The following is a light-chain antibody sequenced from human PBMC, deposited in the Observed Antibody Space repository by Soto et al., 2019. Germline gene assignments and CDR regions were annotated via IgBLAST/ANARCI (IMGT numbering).Light chain of an antibody. J-gene: IGLJ1*01. CDR2: NVS. CDR1: SSDVGGYNY. Sequence: QSALTQPASVSGSPGQSITISCTGTSSDVGGYNYVSWYQQHPGKAPKLIIYNVSDWPSGVSNRFSGSKSGNTASLTISGLQAEDEADYSCSSYTSSGTLYVFGTGTKLTVL. CDR3: SSYTSSGTLYV. V-gene: IGLV2-14*03.